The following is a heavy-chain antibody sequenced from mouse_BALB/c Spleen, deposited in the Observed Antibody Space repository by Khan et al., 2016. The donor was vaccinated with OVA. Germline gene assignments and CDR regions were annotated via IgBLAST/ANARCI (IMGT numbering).Heavy chain of an antibody. Sequence: QVQLKQSGAELVKPGASVKMSCKASGYTFTSYNMHWVKQTPGQGLEWIGAIYPGNGDTSYNQKFKGKATLTADKSSSTAYMQLSSLTSEDSAVYYVARPVYDGYYAWFAYWGQGTLVTVSA. CDR3: ARPVYDGYYAWFAY. D-gene: IGHD2-3*01. CDR2: IYPGNGDT. V-gene: IGHV1-12*01. CDR1: GYTFTSYN. J-gene: IGHJ3*01.